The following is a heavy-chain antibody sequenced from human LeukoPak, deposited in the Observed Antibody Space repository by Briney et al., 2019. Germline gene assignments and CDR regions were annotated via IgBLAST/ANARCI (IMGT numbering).Heavy chain of an antibody. CDR1: GFTFSSYS. Sequence: PGRSLRLSCAASGFTFSSYSMNWVRQAPGKGLEWVSYISSSSSTIYYADSVKGRFTISRDNAKNSLYLQMNSLRDEDTAVYYCARDQYYDYVWGSYRYWSFDYWGQGTLVTVSS. D-gene: IGHD3-16*02. CDR3: ARDQYYDYVWGSYRYWSFDY. J-gene: IGHJ4*02. CDR2: ISSSSSTI. V-gene: IGHV3-48*02.